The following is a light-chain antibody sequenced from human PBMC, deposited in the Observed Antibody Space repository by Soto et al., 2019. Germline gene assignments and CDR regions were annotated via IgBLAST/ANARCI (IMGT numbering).Light chain of an antibody. Sequence: DIQMTQSPSSLSASVGERVTITCRASQSISSYLNWYQQKPGKAPKLLIYAASSLQSGVPSMFSGSGYGTDFTLTISSLQPEDFATYYCQQSYSTPRTFGQGTKLEIK. CDR2: AAS. V-gene: IGKV1-39*01. CDR1: QSISSY. CDR3: QQSYSTPRT. J-gene: IGKJ2*01.